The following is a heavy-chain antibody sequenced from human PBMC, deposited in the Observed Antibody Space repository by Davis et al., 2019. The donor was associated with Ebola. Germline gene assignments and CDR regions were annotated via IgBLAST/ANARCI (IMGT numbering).Heavy chain of an antibody. Sequence: HSQTLSLTCAISGDSVSGSSGAWNSIRQPPSRGLEWLGRTYYSSKWYTDSTLSVKSRITISADTAKNQLSLHLDSVTPEDTAVYYCARGWLRSAFNQWGQGTLVTVSS. CDR1: GDSVSGSSGA. CDR3: ARGWLRSAFNQ. CDR2: TYYSSKWYT. V-gene: IGHV6-1*01. J-gene: IGHJ4*02. D-gene: IGHD5-12*01.